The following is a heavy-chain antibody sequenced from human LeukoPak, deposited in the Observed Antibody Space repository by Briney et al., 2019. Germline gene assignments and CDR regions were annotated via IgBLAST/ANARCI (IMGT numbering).Heavy chain of an antibody. Sequence: ASVKVSCKASGYTFTGFCIHWVRQAPGQGLEWMGWLNPNSGGTNYAQKFQGRVTMTRDTSISTAHMELSRLRSDDTAVYYCAREDSSGWVYFDYWGQGTLVTVSS. CDR3: AREDSSGWVYFDY. V-gene: IGHV1-2*02. J-gene: IGHJ4*02. CDR1: GYTFTGFC. D-gene: IGHD6-19*01. CDR2: LNPNSGGT.